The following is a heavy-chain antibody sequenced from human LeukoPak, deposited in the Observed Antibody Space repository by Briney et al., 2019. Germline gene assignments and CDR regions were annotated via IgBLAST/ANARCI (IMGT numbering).Heavy chain of an antibody. D-gene: IGHD3-16*01. J-gene: IGHJ4*02. CDR2: ISGSGDST. V-gene: IGHV3-23*01. CDR3: AKDLDDRN. Sequence: GGSLRLSCAGSGFTLSRYAMSWVRQAPGKGLDWVSGISGSGDSTYSADSVKGRFTISRDNSKNTLYLQMNSLRAEDTAVYYCAKDLDDRNWGQGTLVTVSS. CDR1: GFTLSRYA.